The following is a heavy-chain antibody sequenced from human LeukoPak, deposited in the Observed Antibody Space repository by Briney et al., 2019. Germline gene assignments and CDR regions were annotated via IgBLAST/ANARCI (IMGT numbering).Heavy chain of an antibody. CDR2: MNPNSGNT. CDR3: ARARRRSGSYYRGFDY. J-gene: IGHJ4*02. V-gene: IGHV1-8*01. Sequence: ASVKVSCKASGYTFTSYDINWVRQATGQGLEWMGWMNPNSGNTGYAQKFQGRVTMTRNTSISKAYMELSSLRSEDTAVYYCARARRRSGSYYRGFDYWGQGTLVAVSS. CDR1: GYTFTSYD. D-gene: IGHD3-10*01.